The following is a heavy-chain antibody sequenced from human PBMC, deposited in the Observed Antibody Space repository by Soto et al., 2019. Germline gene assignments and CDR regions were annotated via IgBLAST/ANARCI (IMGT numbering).Heavy chain of an antibody. CDR2: IIPLLGIT. V-gene: IGHV1-69*13. CDR3: AKEEGVSRYYYDSRGLNWFDP. J-gene: IGHJ5*02. D-gene: IGHD3-22*01. Sequence: SVKVSCKASGGTFSGYAINWVRQAPGQGLEWMGGIIPLLGITDYGQKFQGRITIAADESTGTAYMDLRGLRAEDTAVYYCAKEEGVSRYYYDSRGLNWFDPWGQGTLVTVSS. CDR1: GGTFSGYA.